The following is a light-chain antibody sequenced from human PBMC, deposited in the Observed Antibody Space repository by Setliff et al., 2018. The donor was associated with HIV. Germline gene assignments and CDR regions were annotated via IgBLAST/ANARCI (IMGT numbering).Light chain of an antibody. CDR2: EGS. Sequence: QSVLTQPASVSGSPGQSITISCTGTSSDVGSYNLVSWYQQHPGKAPKLMIYEGSKRPSGVSNRFSGSKSGNMASLTISGLQAEDEADYYCCSYAGSSTTYVFGTGTKVTVL. J-gene: IGLJ1*01. V-gene: IGLV2-23*01. CDR3: CSYAGSSTTYV. CDR1: SSDVGSYNL.